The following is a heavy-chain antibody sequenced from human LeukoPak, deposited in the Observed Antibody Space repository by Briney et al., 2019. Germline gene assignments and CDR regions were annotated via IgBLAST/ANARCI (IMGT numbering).Heavy chain of an antibody. V-gene: IGHV1-8*01. CDR2: MNPNSGNT. J-gene: IGHJ4*02. Sequence: ASVKVSCKASGYTFTSYDINWVRQATGQGLEWMGWMNPNSGNTGYAQKFQGRVTMTRNTSISTAYMELSSLRSEDTAVYCCARRVGAKGRFDYWGQGTLVTVSS. D-gene: IGHD1-26*01. CDR3: ARRVGAKGRFDY. CDR1: GYTFTSYD.